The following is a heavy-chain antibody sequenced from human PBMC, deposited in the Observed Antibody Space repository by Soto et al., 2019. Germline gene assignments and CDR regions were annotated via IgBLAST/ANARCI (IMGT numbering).Heavy chain of an antibody. Sequence: PSQTLSLTCAISGDSVSDSSVSWNWIRQSPSRGLEWLGRTNYGSKWSYAYAESVRSRITINADTSKNQFSLHLNSVTAEDTAVYYCARGFYYFHFSGYYNDYRGPGTVVTVSS. D-gene: IGHD3-22*01. J-gene: IGHJ4*02. CDR1: GDSVSDSSVS. CDR2: TNYGSKWSY. CDR3: ARGFYYFHFSGYYNDY. V-gene: IGHV6-1*01.